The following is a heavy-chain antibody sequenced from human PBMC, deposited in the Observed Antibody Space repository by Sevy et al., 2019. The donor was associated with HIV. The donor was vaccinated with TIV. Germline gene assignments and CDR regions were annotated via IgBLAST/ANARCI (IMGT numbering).Heavy chain of an antibody. CDR3: ARHALFTIFGVVIDPKMYYFDY. CDR1: GGSISNNNYY. V-gene: IGHV4-39*01. CDR2: INYSGST. J-gene: IGHJ4*02. D-gene: IGHD3-3*01. Sequence: SETLSLTCTVSGGSISNNNYYWGWIRQSPGKGLEWIGTINYSGSTDYNPSLKSRVTISVDTSKNKFSLKRSSVTAADTAVYYCARHALFTIFGVVIDPKMYYFDYWGQGTQVTVSS.